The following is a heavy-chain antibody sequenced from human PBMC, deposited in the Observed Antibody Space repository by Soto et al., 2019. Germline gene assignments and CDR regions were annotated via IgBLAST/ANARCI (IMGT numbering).Heavy chain of an antibody. D-gene: IGHD4-4*01. CDR2: IIPIFGTA. CDR1: GGTFSSYA. J-gene: IGHJ4*02. Sequence: QVQLVQSGAEVKKPGSSVKVSCKASGGTFSSYAISWVRQAPGQGLAWMGGIIPIFGTANYAQKFQGRVTITADESTSTAYMELSSVRSEYTAVYYCARSPRSRRYDYSFDYWGQGTLVTVSS. V-gene: IGHV1-69*01. CDR3: ARSPRSRRYDYSFDY.